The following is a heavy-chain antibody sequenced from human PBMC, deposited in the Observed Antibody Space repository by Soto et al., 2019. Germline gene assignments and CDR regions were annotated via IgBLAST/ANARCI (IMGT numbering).Heavy chain of an antibody. CDR2: MNPNSGNT. Sequence: ASVKVSCKASGGTFTSYDINWVRQATGQGLEWMGWMNPNSGNTGYAQKFQGRVTMTRNTSISTAYMELSSLRSEDTAVYYCARDPFYYYDSSGLNPNWGQGTMVTVSS. J-gene: IGHJ3*01. D-gene: IGHD3-22*01. V-gene: IGHV1-8*01. CDR3: ARDPFYYYDSSGLNPN. CDR1: GGTFTSYD.